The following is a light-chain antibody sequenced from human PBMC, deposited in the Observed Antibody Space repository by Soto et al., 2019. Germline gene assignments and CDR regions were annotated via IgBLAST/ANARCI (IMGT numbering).Light chain of an antibody. Sequence: DLPITQSPSSLSASVGDRVTITFRASQRVNNYLNWYQHKPGKAPKLLIHAASSLQTGVPPRFGGSASGTNFTLAISGLQAEDFATYYCQQLFESPITFGQGTRLEIK. CDR3: QQLFESPIT. J-gene: IGKJ5*01. CDR1: QRVNNY. V-gene: IGKV1-39*01. CDR2: AAS.